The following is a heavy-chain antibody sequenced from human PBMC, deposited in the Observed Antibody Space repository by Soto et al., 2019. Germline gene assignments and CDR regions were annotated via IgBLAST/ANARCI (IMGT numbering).Heavy chain of an antibody. V-gene: IGHV1-2*02. D-gene: IGHD2-2*01. CDR3: ARESYQVLSDGMDV. CDR1: GFTFSDYY. CDR2: LNPKSGGT. Sequence: GASVKVSCKASGFTFSDYYMRWVREAPGQGLEWMGWLNPKSGGTTYAQKFQGRLTLSRDTSINTAYMELSRLSIDDTALYYCARESYQVLSDGMDVWGQGTKVTVYS. J-gene: IGHJ6*02.